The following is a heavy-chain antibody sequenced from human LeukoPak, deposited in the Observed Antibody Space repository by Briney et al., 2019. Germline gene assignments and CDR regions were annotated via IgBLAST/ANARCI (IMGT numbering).Heavy chain of an antibody. CDR3: ARAVSSIAARTGRGGYYYMDV. CDR1: GYTFTSYG. V-gene: IGHV1-18*01. D-gene: IGHD6-6*01. CDR2: ISAYNGNT. J-gene: IGHJ6*03. Sequence: GASVKVSCKVSGYTFTSYGISWGRQAPGQGRERRGWISAYNGNTNSAQKLQGRVTITTDTSSSTAYMELRSLRSDDTAGNYCARAVSSIAARTGRGGYYYMDVWGKGTTVTVSS.